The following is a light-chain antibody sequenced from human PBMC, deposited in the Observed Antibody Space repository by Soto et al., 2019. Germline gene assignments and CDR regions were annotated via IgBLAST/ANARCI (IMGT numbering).Light chain of an antibody. J-gene: IGKJ1*01. V-gene: IGKV1-12*01. CDR3: QQAHTLPWT. CDR2: AAS. Sequence: IYAASTLQSGVPSRFSGSGSGTDFTITINSLQPEDRETYSGQQAHTLPWTFGQGTKVDIK.